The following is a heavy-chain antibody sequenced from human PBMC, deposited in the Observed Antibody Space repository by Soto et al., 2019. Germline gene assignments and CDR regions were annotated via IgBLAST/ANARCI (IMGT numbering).Heavy chain of an antibody. Sequence: ASVKVSCKASGYTFTSYGISWVRQAPGQGLEWMGWISAYTGNTNYAQKLQGRVTMTTDTSTSTAYMELRSLRSDDTAVYYCARGRIMITFGGVIVPPDYWGQGTLVTVSS. CDR2: ISAYTGNT. CDR1: GYTFTSYG. CDR3: ARGRIMITFGGVIVPPDY. D-gene: IGHD3-16*02. J-gene: IGHJ4*02. V-gene: IGHV1-18*04.